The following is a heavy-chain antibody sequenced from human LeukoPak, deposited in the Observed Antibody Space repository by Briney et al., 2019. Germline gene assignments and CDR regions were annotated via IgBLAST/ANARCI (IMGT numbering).Heavy chain of an antibody. CDR2: IWYDGSNK. J-gene: IGHJ4*02. D-gene: IGHD3-22*01. V-gene: IGHV3-33*06. Sequence: GGSLRLSCAASGFTFSSYGMHWVRQAPGKGLEWVAVIWYDGSNKYYADSVKGRFTISRDNSKNTLYLQMNRLRAEDTAVYYCAKDLYDSSGPFDYWGQGTLVTVSS. CDR1: GFTFSSYG. CDR3: AKDLYDSSGPFDY.